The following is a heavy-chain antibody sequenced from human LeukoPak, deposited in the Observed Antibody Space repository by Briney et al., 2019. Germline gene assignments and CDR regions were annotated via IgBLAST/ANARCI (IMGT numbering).Heavy chain of an antibody. V-gene: IGHV1-18*01. J-gene: IGHJ5*02. CDR2: ISAYNGNT. Sequence: GASVKVSCKASGYTFTSYGISWVRQAPGQGLEWMGWISAYNGNTNYAQKLRGRVTMTTDTSTSTAYMELRSLRSDDTAVYYCARDPSGFYGGWFDPWGQGTLVTVSS. D-gene: IGHD5-12*01. CDR1: GYTFTSYG. CDR3: ARDPSGFYGGWFDP.